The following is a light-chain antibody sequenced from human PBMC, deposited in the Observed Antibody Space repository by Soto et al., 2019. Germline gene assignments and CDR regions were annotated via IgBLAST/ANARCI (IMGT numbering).Light chain of an antibody. J-gene: IGKJ4*01. CDR1: RSVTTF. CDR2: DAS. CDR3: QQRTNWPLT. Sequence: EIVLTQSPATLSLSPGERATLSCRASRSVTTFLAWYQQKPGQAPRLLIYDASKRATGVPTRFSGSGSGTDFTLTISSLEPEDFAVYHCQQRTNWPLTFGGGNKMERK. V-gene: IGKV3-11*01.